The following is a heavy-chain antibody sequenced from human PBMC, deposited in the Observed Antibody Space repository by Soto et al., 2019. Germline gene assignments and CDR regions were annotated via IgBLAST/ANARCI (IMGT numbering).Heavy chain of an antibody. CDR1: GFTFSSYS. CDR3: ATSPPKYYYDSSGNLDY. J-gene: IGHJ4*02. D-gene: IGHD3-22*01. Sequence: GGSLRLSCAASGFTFSSYSMNWVRQAPGKGLEWVSSISSSSSYIYYADSVKGRFTISRYNAKNSLDLQMNSLRAEDTAVSYCATSPPKYYYDSSGNLDYWGQGTLVTVSS. V-gene: IGHV3-21*01. CDR2: ISSSSSYI.